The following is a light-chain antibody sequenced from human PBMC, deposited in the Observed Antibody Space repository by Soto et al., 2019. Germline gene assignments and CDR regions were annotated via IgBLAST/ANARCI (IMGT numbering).Light chain of an antibody. V-gene: IGKV1-27*01. CDR1: QGISNY. J-gene: IGKJ1*01. CDR2: PAS. CDR3: QRYNNAPRT. Sequence: DIQMTQSPSSLSGSVGDSVTITCRASQGISNYLAWYQQRPGKAPTLLIYPASTLQSGVPSRFSGSGSGTDFTLTISSLQPEDVATYYCQRYNNAPRTFGQGTKVEIK.